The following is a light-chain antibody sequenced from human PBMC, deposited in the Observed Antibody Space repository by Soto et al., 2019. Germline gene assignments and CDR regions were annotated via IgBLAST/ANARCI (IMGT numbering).Light chain of an antibody. Sequence: DIQMTQSPSSLSASVGDRVTITCRANQDISYYLAWYQQKQGKVPKLLIYGASTLQSGVPSRFSGSGSGTDFTLTISSPQPEDIATYYCQKYHSAPRTFGQGTKVDIK. J-gene: IGKJ1*01. CDR2: GAS. CDR1: QDISYY. CDR3: QKYHSAPRT. V-gene: IGKV1-27*01.